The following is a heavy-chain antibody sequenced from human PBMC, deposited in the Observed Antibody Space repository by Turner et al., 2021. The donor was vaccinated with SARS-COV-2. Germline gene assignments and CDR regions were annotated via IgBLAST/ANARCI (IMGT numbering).Heavy chain of an antibody. CDR1: GYTFTGYY. CDR2: INPNSGST. V-gene: IGHV1-2*02. J-gene: IGHJ6*02. D-gene: IGHD5-18*01. Sequence: QVQLVQSGAEVKKPGASVKVSCKASGYTFTGYYMHWVRQAPGQGREWMGWINPNSGSTNYAQKFQGRVTMTWDTSISTAYMELSRLRSDDTAVYYCARSRYTYGSYYYYGMDVWGQGTTVTVSS. CDR3: ARSRYTYGSYYYYGMDV.